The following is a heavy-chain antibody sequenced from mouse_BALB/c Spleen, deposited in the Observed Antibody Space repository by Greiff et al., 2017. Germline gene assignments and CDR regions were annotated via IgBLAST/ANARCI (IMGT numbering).Heavy chain of an antibody. CDR1: GYSFTSDYA. J-gene: IGHJ3*01. D-gene: IGHD2-4*01. V-gene: IGHV3-2*02. Sequence: EVQLQESGPGLVKPSPSLSLSCTVTGYSFTSDYAWNWIQQFPGNLLEWMGFISYSGSTSYNPSLKSRTSITRDTSNNQFFLQFNSVTTEDTATYYCAGGGLRGFDYWGQGTLVTVSA. CDR3: AGGGLRGFDY. CDR2: ISYSGST.